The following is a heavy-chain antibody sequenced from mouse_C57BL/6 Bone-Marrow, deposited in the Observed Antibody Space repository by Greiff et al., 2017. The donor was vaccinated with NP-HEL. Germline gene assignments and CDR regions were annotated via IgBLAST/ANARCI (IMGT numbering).Heavy chain of an antibody. J-gene: IGHJ2*01. CDR1: GYTFTSYW. CDR3: ARKNYYDSSQPRFDY. V-gene: IGHV1-69*01. CDR2: IYPSDSYT. Sequence: VQLQQSGAELVMPGASVKLSCKASGYTFTSYWMHWVKQRPGQGLEWIGEIYPSDSYTNYNQKFKGKSTLTVDKSSSTAYMQLSSLTSEDSAVDYSARKNYYDSSQPRFDYWGQGTTLTVSA. D-gene: IGHD1-1*01.